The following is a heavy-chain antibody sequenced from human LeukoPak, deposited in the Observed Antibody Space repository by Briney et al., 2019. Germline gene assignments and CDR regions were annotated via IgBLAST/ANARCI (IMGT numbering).Heavy chain of an antibody. J-gene: IGHJ4*02. CDR3: AKEELSGLFDY. CDR2: ISGSGGST. D-gene: IGHD1-7*01. V-gene: IGHV3-23*01. CDR1: GFTFSSYA. Sequence: PGGSLRLSCAASGFTFSSYAMSWVRQAPGKGPEWVSAISGSGGSTYYADSVKGRFTISRDSSKNTLYLQMNRLTVDDTGVHYCAKEELSGLFDYWGQGAQVTVSS.